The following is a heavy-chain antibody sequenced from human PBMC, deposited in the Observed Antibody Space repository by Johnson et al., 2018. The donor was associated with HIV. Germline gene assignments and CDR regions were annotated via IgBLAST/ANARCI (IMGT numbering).Heavy chain of an antibody. J-gene: IGHJ3*02. D-gene: IGHD4-17*01. Sequence: EVQLVESGGGLVQPGGSLRLSCAASGFTVSSNYMSWVRQAPGKGLEWVSVIYSGGSTYYADSVKGRFTISRDNSKNTLYLQINSLRAEDTAVYYCARGSETYGMYAFDIWRQGTMVTVSS. CDR3: ARGSETYGMYAFDI. CDR1: GFTVSSNY. CDR2: IYSGGST. V-gene: IGHV3-66*01.